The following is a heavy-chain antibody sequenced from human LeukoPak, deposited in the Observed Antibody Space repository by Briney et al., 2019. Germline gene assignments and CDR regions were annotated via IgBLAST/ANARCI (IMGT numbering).Heavy chain of an antibody. V-gene: IGHV4-61*02. CDR1: GGSISSGSYY. D-gene: IGHD4-23*01. CDR2: IYTSGST. Sequence: NPSETLSLTWTVSGGSISSGSYYWSWIRQPAGKGLEWIGRIYTSGSTNYNPSLKSRVTISVDTSKNQFSLKLSSVTAADTAVYYCARYLAQWRSGNPGDYYYMDVWGKGTTVTVSS. J-gene: IGHJ6*03. CDR3: ARYLAQWRSGNPGDYYYMDV.